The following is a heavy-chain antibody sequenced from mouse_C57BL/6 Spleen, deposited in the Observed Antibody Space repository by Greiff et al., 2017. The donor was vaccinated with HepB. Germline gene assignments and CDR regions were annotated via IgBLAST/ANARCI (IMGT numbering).Heavy chain of an antibody. CDR1: GYTFTSYW. D-gene: IGHD4-1*01. CDR3: ARSDWAWFAY. Sequence: QVQLQQPGAELVRPGSSVKLSCKASGYTFTSYWMDWVKQRPGQGLEWIGNIYPSDSETHYNQKFKDKATLTVDKSSSTAYMQLSSLTSEASAVYYCARSDWAWFAYWGQGTLVTVSA. V-gene: IGHV1-61*01. J-gene: IGHJ3*01. CDR2: IYPSDSET.